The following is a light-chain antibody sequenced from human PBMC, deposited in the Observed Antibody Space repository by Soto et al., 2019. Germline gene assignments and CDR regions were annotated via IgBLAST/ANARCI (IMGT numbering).Light chain of an antibody. CDR1: QGISSY. V-gene: IGKV1-9*01. CDR2: AAS. Sequence: DIQLTQSPSFLSASVGDRVTITCRASQGISSYLAWYQQKPGKAPKLLIYAASTLQSGVPSRFSGSGSGTEFTLTFTSLQPEDSATYYCQQLNSYPLTFGGGTKVEIE. J-gene: IGKJ4*01. CDR3: QQLNSYPLT.